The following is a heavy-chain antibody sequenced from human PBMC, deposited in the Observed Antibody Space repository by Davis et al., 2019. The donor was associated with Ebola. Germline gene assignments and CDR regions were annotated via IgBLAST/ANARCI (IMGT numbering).Heavy chain of an antibody. CDR3: ARQPQVHSDPYYYFAMDV. J-gene: IGHJ6*02. Sequence: PGGSLRLSCAASGFTFSGNYMNWIRQAPGKGLEWVSYISRGGKTIYYADSVKGRFTISADKSISTAYLQWSSLRASDTAMYYCARQPQVHSDPYYYFAMDVWGQGTTVTVSS. D-gene: IGHD2-21*01. CDR2: ISRGGKTI. V-gene: IGHV3-11*01. CDR1: GFTFSGNY.